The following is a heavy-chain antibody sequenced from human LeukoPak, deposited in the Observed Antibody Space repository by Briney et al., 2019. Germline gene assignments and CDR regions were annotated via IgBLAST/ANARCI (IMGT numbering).Heavy chain of an antibody. D-gene: IGHD1-26*01. CDR2: IYYSGST. J-gene: IGHJ4*02. V-gene: IGHV4-59*01. CDR3: AREGGSYYIDY. Sequence: SETLSLTCTVSGGSISSYYWSWIRQPPGKGLEWIGYIYYSGSTNYNPSLKSRVTISVDTSKNQFSLKLSSVTAADTAVYYCAREGGSYYIDYWGQGTLVTVSS. CDR1: GGSISSYY.